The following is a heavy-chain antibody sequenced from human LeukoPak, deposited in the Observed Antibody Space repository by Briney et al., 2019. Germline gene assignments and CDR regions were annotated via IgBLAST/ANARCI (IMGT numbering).Heavy chain of an antibody. Sequence: AASVKVSCKASGYTFTSYDINWVRQATGQGLEWMGWMNPNSGNTGYAQKFQGRVTMTRNTSISTAYMELSSLRSEDTAVYYCARVGSVVAATKTRRDGYNLRYWGQGTLVTVSS. CDR1: GYTFTSYD. CDR2: MNPNSGNT. CDR3: ARVGSVVAATKTRRDGYNLRY. J-gene: IGHJ4*02. V-gene: IGHV1-8*01. D-gene: IGHD5-24*01.